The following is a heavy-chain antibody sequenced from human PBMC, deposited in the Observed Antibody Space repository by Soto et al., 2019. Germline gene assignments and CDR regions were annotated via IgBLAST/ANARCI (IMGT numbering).Heavy chain of an antibody. D-gene: IGHD1-1*01. V-gene: IGHV1-18*01. CDR2: ISAYNGNT. Sequence: GASVKVSCKASGYTFTSYGISWVRQAPGQGLEWMGWISAYNGNTNYAQKLQGRVTMTTDTSTSTAYMELRSLRSDDTAVYYCARGGAGTTEGWANYYYYYGMDVWGQGTTVTVSS. CDR3: ARGGAGTTEGWANYYYYYGMDV. J-gene: IGHJ6*02. CDR1: GYTFTSYG.